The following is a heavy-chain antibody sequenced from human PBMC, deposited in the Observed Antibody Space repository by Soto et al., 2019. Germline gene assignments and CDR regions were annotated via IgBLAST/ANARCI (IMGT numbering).Heavy chain of an antibody. CDR2: INPNSGGT. CDR1: GYTFTGYY. V-gene: IGHV1-2*04. J-gene: IGHJ6*02. CDR3: ARAATGSSSWITYYYYYGMDV. D-gene: IGHD6-13*01. Sequence: ASVKVSCKACGYTFTGYYMHWVRQAPGQGLEWMGWINPNSGGTNYAQKFQGWVTTTRDTSISTAYMELSRLRSDDTAVYYCARAATGSSSWITYYYYYGMDVWGQGTTVTVSS.